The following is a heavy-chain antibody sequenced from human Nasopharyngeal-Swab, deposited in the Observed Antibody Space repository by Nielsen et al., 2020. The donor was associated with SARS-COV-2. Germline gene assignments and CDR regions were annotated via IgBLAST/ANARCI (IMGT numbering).Heavy chain of an antibody. J-gene: IGHJ4*02. CDR1: ESTFGDYY. D-gene: IGHD5-12*01. CDR2: ISSSGSAI. CDR3: ARERGGGYGDD. V-gene: IGHV3-11*04. Sequence: GESLKISCAASESTFGDYYMSWIRQAPGKGLEWVSCISSSGSAIYYADSVKGRFTISRDNAKNSLYLQMNSLTAEDTAVYYCARERGGGYGDDWGQGTLVTVSS.